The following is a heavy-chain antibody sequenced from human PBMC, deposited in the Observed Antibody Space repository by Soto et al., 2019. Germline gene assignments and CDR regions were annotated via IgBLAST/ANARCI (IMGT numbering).Heavy chain of an antibody. CDR3: ARDRRWELLDY. CDR2: ISYDGSNK. Sequence: QVQLVESGGGVVQPGRSLRLSCAAPGFTFSSYAMHWVRQAPGKGLEWVAVISYDGSNKYYADSVKGRFTISRDNSKNTLYLQMNSLRAEDTAVYYCARDRRWELLDYWGQGTLVTVSS. V-gene: IGHV3-30-3*01. CDR1: GFTFSSYA. J-gene: IGHJ4*02. D-gene: IGHD1-26*01.